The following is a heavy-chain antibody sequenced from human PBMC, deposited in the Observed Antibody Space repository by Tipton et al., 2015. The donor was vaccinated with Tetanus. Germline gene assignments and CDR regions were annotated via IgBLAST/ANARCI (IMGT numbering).Heavy chain of an antibody. CDR3: ARDFKKTMGAAPPRDAFYI. V-gene: IGHV1-69*01. CDR2: FAPTLGTA. CDR1: GGTFSSYV. Sequence: QVQLVQSGAEVKKPGSSVKVSCKASGGTFSSYVISWVRQAPGQGLEWMGGFAPTLGTADYAQKFQGRVTITADGSTNTAYMELNSLTSDDTAVYFCARDFKKTMGAAPPRDAFYIWGQGTMVTVSS. J-gene: IGHJ3*02. D-gene: IGHD1-26*01.